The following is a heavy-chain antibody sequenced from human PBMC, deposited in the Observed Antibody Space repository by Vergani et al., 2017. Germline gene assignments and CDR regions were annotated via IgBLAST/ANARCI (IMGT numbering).Heavy chain of an antibody. CDR2: IYTSGST. Sequence: QVQLQESGPGLVKPSQTLSLTCTVSGGSISSGSYYWSWIRQPAGKGLEWIGRIYTSGSTNYNPSLKSRVTISVDTSKNQFSLKLSSVTAADTAVYYCARVPSYYYGSGSYYYSHYFDYWGQGTLVTVSS. CDR1: GGSISSGSYY. J-gene: IGHJ4*02. V-gene: IGHV4-61*02. D-gene: IGHD3-10*01. CDR3: ARVPSYYYGSGSYYYSHYFDY.